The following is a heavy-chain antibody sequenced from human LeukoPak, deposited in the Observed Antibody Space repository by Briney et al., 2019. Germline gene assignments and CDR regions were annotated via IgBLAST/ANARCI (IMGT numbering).Heavy chain of an antibody. V-gene: IGHV3-33*01. J-gene: IGHJ4*02. CDR3: ARDRATRYFDY. D-gene: IGHD2-15*01. Sequence: PGGSLRLSCAASGFTFSDYGMHWVRQAPGKGLEWVALIYYDGSNKYFADSVKGRFTISRDNSRNTLYLQMSSLRVEGTAVYYCARDRATRYFDYWGQGTLVTVSS. CDR1: GFTFSDYG. CDR2: IYYDGSNK.